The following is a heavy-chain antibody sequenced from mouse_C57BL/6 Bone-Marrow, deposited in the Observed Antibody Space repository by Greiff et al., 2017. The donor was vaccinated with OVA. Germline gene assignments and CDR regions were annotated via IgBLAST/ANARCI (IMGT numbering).Heavy chain of an antibody. CDR3: ASSYYYGFDV. CDR2: IYPGSGNT. CDR1: GYTFTDYY. D-gene: IGHD1-1*01. J-gene: IGHJ1*03. V-gene: IGHV1-76*01. Sequence: QVQLKESGAELVRPGASVKLSCKASGYTFTDYYINWVKQRPGQGLEWIARIYPGSGNTYYNEKFKGKATLTAEKSSSTAYMQLSSLTSEDSAVYFCASSYYYGFDVWGTGTTVTVSS.